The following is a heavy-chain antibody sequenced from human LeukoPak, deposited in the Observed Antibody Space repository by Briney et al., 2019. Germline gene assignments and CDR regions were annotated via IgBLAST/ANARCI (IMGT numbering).Heavy chain of an antibody. Sequence: PGGSLRLSCAASGLTFSSNYMTWVRQGPGKGLEWVSVIYPGGDTYYADSVKGRFTISRDNAKNSLYLQMNSLRAEDTAVYYCAELGITMIGGVWGKGTTVTISS. CDR1: GLTFSSNY. CDR2: IYPGGDT. CDR3: AELGITMIGGV. V-gene: IGHV3-66*01. J-gene: IGHJ6*04. D-gene: IGHD3-10*02.